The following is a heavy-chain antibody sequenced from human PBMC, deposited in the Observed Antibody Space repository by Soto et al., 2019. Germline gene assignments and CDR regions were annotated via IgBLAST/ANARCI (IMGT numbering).Heavy chain of an antibody. CDR3: ARDGGCSGGSCYYYGMDV. V-gene: IGHV4-31*03. J-gene: IGHJ6*02. Sequence: SETLSLTCTVSGGSISSGGYYWSWIRQHPGKGLEWIGYIYYSGSTYYNPSLKSRVTISVDTSKNQFSLKLSSVTAADTAVYHCARDGGCSGGSCYYYGMDVWGQGTTVTVSS. D-gene: IGHD2-15*01. CDR2: IYYSGST. CDR1: GGSISSGGYY.